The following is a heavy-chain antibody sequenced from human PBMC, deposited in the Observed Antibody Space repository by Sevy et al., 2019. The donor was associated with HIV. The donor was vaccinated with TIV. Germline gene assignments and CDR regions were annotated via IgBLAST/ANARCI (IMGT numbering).Heavy chain of an antibody. V-gene: IGHV1-18*01. CDR2: ISAYNGNT. CDR3: ARDQDSGSYKPAYYYYYGMDV. J-gene: IGHJ6*02. D-gene: IGHD1-26*01. Sequence: ASVKVSCKASGYTFTSYGISWVRQAPGQGLEWMGWISAYNGNTNYAQKLQGRVTMTTDTSTSTAYIELRSLRSDDTAVYYCARDQDSGSYKPAYYYYYGMDVWGQGTTVTVSS. CDR1: GYTFTSYG.